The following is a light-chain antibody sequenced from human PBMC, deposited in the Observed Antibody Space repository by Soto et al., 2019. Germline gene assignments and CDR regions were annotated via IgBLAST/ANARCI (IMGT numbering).Light chain of an antibody. CDR2: GAS. Sequence: VVLTQSPDTLSFSPGERATLSCRTSHSVTSNFLSWFQQKPGQPPRLLIYGASTRATGIPARFSGSESGTEFTLTISSLQPEDFAVYYCQQYNSWPSWTFGQGTKVDIK. CDR1: HSVTSN. CDR3: QQYNSWPSWT. J-gene: IGKJ1*01. V-gene: IGKV3-15*01.